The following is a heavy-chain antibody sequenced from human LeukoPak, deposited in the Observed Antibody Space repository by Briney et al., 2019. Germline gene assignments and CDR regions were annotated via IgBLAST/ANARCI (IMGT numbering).Heavy chain of an antibody. V-gene: IGHV3-7*03. CDR1: GFSISGHW. CDR2: INKDGSGK. J-gene: IGHJ6*02. CDR3: AKDRHSYYYYGMDV. Sequence: PGGSLRLSCTASGFSISGHWQTWVRQTPGKGLEWVASINKDGSGKYSVDSVKDRVTISRDNAKNTLYLQMNSLRAEDTAVYYCAKDRHSYYYYGMDVWGQGTTVTVSS.